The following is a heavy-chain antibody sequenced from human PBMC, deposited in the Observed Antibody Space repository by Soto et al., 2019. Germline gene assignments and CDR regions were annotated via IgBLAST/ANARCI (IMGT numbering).Heavy chain of an antibody. CDR1: GFTFSSYS. J-gene: IGHJ4*02. Sequence: EVQLVEFGGGLVQPGGSLRLSCAASGFTFSSYSMNWVRQAPGKGLEWVSYISSSSGPIYYADSVKGRFTISRDNAKNSLHLQMNSLRAEDTAVYYCARGWLGGVASIRGDYWGQGTLVTVSS. V-gene: IGHV3-48*01. CDR2: ISSSSGPI. CDR3: ARGWLGGVASIRGDY. D-gene: IGHD5-12*01.